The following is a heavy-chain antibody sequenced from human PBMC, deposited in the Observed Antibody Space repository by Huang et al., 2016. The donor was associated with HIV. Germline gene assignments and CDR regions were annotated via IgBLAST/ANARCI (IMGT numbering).Heavy chain of an antibody. CDR2: IKSKTDGWKT. D-gene: IGHD6-19*01. V-gene: IGHV3-15*01. J-gene: IGHJ3*02. CDR3: TTESESSGWTMDHDAFDI. CDR1: GFTFSNAW. Sequence: EVQLVESGGGLVKPGGSLRLSCAASGFTFSNAWMSWVRQDPGEGLKWGGRIKSKTDGWKTEYAAPVKGRFTISRDDSKNTLYRQMNSLKTEDTAVYYCTTESESSGWTMDHDAFDIWGQGTMVTVSS.